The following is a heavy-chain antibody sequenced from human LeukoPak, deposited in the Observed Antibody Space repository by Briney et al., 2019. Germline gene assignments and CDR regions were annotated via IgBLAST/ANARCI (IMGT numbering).Heavy chain of an antibody. J-gene: IGHJ4*02. D-gene: IGHD4-17*01. CDR2: INPNSGGT. CDR1: GYTFTGYY. CDR3: ARGLYGDYVLDY. Sequence: ASVKVSCKASGYTFTGYYMHWVRQAPGQGLEWMGWINPNSGGTNYAQKFQGRVTMTRDTSSSTAYMGLSRLRSDDTAVYYCARGLYGDYVLDYWGQGTLVTVSS. V-gene: IGHV1-2*02.